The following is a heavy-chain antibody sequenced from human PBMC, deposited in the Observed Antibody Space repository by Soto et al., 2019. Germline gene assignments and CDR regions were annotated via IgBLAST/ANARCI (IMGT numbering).Heavy chain of an antibody. V-gene: IGHV3-9*01. D-gene: IGHD3-10*01. Sequence: EVQLVESGGGLVQPGRSLRLSCAASGFTFDDYAMHWVRQAPGKGLEWVSGSSWNSGSIGYADSVKGRFTISRDNAKNSLYLQMNSLRAEDTALYSCAKDAITMVRGVISYYGMDVWGQGTTVTVSS. CDR3: AKDAITMVRGVISYYGMDV. J-gene: IGHJ6*02. CDR1: GFTFDDYA. CDR2: SSWNSGSI.